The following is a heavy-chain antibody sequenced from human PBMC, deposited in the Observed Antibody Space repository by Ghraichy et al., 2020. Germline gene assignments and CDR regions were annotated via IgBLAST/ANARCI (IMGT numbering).Heavy chain of an antibody. CDR3: ARVRSSSWVPYLFEYFDY. CDR1: GFTFSDYY. Sequence: GGSLRLSCAASGFTFSDYYMSWIRQAPGKGLEWVSYISSSSSYTNYADSVKGRFTISRDNAKNSLYLQMNSLRAEDTAVYYCARVRSSSWVPYLFEYFDYWGQGTLVTVSS. J-gene: IGHJ4*02. CDR2: ISSSSSYT. V-gene: IGHV3-11*05. D-gene: IGHD6-13*01.